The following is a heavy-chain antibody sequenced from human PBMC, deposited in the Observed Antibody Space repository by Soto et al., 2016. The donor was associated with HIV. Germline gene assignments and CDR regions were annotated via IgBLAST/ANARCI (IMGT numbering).Heavy chain of an antibody. CDR2: VSGNGGKT. V-gene: IGHV3-23*01. CDR3: AKGGLESIVGAALDYYYMDV. CDR1: GFTLNSYT. D-gene: IGHD1-26*01. J-gene: IGHJ6*03. Sequence: QVLESGGGLVQPGGSLRLSCAASGFTLNSYTMSWVRQAPGKGLEWVSSVSGNGGKTYYADSVEGRLSISRDNSKDTLFLQMDNLRLEDTATYYCAKGGLESIVGAALDYYYMDVWGNGTSVTVSS.